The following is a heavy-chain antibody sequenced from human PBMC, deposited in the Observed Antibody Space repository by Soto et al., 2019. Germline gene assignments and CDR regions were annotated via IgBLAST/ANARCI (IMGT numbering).Heavy chain of an antibody. D-gene: IGHD2-21*02. CDR3: ARETDGMDV. V-gene: IGHV3-30*04. J-gene: IGHJ6*02. CDR2: ISYDGRNK. CDR1: GFTFSSYA. Sequence: QVQLVESGGGVVQPGRSLRLSCAASGFTFSSYAMHWVRQAPGKGLEWVAVISYDGRNKYYADSVKGRFTISRDNSKNTLYLQRNSLRAEDTAVYYCARETDGMDVWGQVTTVTVSS.